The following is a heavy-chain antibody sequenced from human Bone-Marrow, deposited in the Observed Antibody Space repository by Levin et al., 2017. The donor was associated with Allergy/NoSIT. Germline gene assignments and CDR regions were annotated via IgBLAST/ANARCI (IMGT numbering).Heavy chain of an antibody. CDR1: GDSTNSYY. J-gene: IGHJ4*02. CDR3: ARNSAWLLSAGFDY. CDR2: IYYSGST. D-gene: IGHD4-23*01. Sequence: KASETLSLTCTVSGDSTNSYYWSWIRQPPGKGLEWIGYIYYSGSTTYNPSLKSRVTISVDTSKNQFYLELSSVTAADTALYYCARNSAWLLSAGFDYWGQGALVTVSS. V-gene: IGHV4-59*12.